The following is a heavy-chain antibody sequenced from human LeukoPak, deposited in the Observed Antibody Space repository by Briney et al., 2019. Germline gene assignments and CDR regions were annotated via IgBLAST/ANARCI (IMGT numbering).Heavy chain of an antibody. CDR2: IPTDDNPT. D-gene: IGHD2/OR15-2a*01. CDR3: ARDHYFKIDY. Sequence: PGGSLRLSCAASGFVFSNFVMHWVRQAPGKRLVWVSRIPTDDNPTNYADFVQGRFTISRDNAKNTVYLQMNNLRAEDTAVYYCARDHYFKIDYWGQGTLVTVSS. V-gene: IGHV3-74*01. CDR1: GFVFSNFV. J-gene: IGHJ4*02.